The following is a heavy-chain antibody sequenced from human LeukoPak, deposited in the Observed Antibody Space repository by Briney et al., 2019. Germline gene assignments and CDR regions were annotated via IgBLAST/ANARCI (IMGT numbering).Heavy chain of an antibody. CDR1: GDSISSYY. CDR2: IYYSGNT. CDR3: ARRKAKTPNYFDY. V-gene: IGHV4-59*08. J-gene: IGHJ4*02. Sequence: PSETLSLTCTVSGDSISSYYWTWIRQPPGKGLEWIAHIYYSGNTNYNPSLKSRVPISLDTSKNQFSLRLTSVTAADTAMYYCARRKAKTPNYFDYWGQGALVTVSS.